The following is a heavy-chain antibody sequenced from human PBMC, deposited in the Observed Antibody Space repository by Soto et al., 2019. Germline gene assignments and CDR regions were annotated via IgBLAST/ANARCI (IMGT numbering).Heavy chain of an antibody. D-gene: IGHD6-19*01. J-gene: IGHJ4*02. V-gene: IGHV3-33*01. CDR1: GFTFSSYG. CDR2: IWYDGSNK. CDR3: ARDSGKYSSGWYYFDY. Sequence: QVQLVESGGGVVQPGRSLRLSCAASGFTFSSYGMHWVRQAPGKGLEWVAVIWYDGSNKYYADSVKGRFTISRDNSKNTLYLQMNGLRAEDTAVYYCARDSGKYSSGWYYFDYWGQGTLVTVSS.